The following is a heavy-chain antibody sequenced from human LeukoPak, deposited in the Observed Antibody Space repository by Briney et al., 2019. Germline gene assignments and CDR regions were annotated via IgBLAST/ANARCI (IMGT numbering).Heavy chain of an antibody. V-gene: IGHV3-48*04. CDR1: GFTFSSYW. J-gene: IGHJ5*02. CDR3: ARELLYSSSWHNWFDP. Sequence: GGSLRLSCAASGFTFSSYWMTWVRQAPGKGLEWVSYISSSGSTIYYADSVKGRFTISRDNAKNSLYLQMNSLRAEDTAVYYCARELLYSSSWHNWFDPWGQGTLVTVSS. D-gene: IGHD6-13*01. CDR2: ISSSGSTI.